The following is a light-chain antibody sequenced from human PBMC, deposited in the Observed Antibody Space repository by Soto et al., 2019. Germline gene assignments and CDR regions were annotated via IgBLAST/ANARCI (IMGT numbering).Light chain of an antibody. V-gene: IGLV2-14*01. Sequence: QSVLTQPASVSGSPGQSIIISCTGTSSDVGGYNYVSWYQHHPGKAPKLIISDVTNRPSGVSNRFSGSKSGNTASLTISGLQAEDEADYYCSSYADSNNLFFGGGTKLTVL. J-gene: IGLJ2*01. CDR3: SSYADSNNLF. CDR2: DVT. CDR1: SSDVGGYNY.